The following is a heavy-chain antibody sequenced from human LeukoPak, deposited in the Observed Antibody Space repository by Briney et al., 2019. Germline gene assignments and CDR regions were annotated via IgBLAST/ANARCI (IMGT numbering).Heavy chain of an antibody. CDR1: GGSISSYY. V-gene: IGHV4-4*07. Sequence: SETLSLTCTVSGGSISSYYWGWIRQPAGKGLEWIGRIHTSGSTNYNPSLKSRVTMSVDTSKNQFSLKLSSVTAADTAVYYCARDTSSGWYFSYWGQGTLVTVSS. CDR3: ARDTSSGWYFSY. D-gene: IGHD6-19*01. J-gene: IGHJ4*02. CDR2: IHTSGST.